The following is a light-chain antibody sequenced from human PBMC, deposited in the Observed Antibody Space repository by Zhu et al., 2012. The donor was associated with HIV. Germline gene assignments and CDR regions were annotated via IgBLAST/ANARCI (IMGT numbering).Light chain of an antibody. J-gene: IGKJ1*01. V-gene: IGKV1-39*01. Sequence: DIQMTQSPSPLSASVGDSVTITCRASQNINTFLNWYQQKPGQAPKLLIYAASSLQIGVPSRFGGSGSGTDFTLSISSLQVEDFATYFCQQSYSTPSFGHGTKVEIK. CDR2: AAS. CDR3: QQSYSTPS. CDR1: QNINTF.